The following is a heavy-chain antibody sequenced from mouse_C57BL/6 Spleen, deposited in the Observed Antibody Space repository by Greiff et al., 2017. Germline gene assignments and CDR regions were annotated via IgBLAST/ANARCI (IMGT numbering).Heavy chain of an antibody. V-gene: IGHV5-16*01. CDR3: ARDLDSYAMDY. J-gene: IGHJ4*01. Sequence: EVMLVESEGGLVQPGSSMKLSCTASGFTFSDYYMAWVRQVPEKGLEWVANINYDGSSTYYLDSLKSRFIISRDNAKNILYLQMSSLKSEDTATYYCARDLDSYAMDYWGQGTSVTVSS. CDR2: INYDGSST. CDR1: GFTFSDYY.